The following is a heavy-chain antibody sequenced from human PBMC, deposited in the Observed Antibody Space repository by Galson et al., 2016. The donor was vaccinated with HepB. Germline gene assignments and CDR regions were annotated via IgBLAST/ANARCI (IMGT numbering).Heavy chain of an antibody. J-gene: IGHJ3*02. Sequence: SLRLSCAASGFTFSSYWMPWVRQTPGQGLEWVANIRRDATQKNYVDSVQGRFTISRDNAKNSLFLQMNSLRAEDTAVYYCARDLTPSFDSGTYYDAFDIWGQGTMVTVSS. D-gene: IGHD5-12*01. V-gene: IGHV3-7*01. CDR1: GFTFSSYW. CDR3: ARDLTPSFDSGTYYDAFDI. CDR2: IRRDATQK.